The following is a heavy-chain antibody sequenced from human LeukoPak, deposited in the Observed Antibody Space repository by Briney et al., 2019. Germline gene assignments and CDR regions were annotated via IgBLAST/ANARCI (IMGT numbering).Heavy chain of an antibody. V-gene: IGHV3-11*01. CDR2: ITTSGNTI. CDR1: GFTFSDYY. J-gene: IGHJ6*02. CDR3: RKGLEPGAYYYYGMDV. D-gene: IGHD3-3*01. Sequence: GGSLRLSCAASGFTFSDYYMSWIRQAPGKGLEWVSCITTSGNTIYYADSVKGRFTISRDNAKKTLYLQMNSLRAEDTAVYYCRKGLEPGAYYYYGMDVWGQGTTVTVSS.